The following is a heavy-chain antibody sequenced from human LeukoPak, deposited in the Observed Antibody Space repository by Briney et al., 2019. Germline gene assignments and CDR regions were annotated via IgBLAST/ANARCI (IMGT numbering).Heavy chain of an antibody. D-gene: IGHD2-2*01. J-gene: IGHJ5*02. CDR2: IYYSGST. V-gene: IGHV4-59*01. CDR1: GGSISSYY. Sequence: SETLSLTCTVSGGSISSYYWSWIRQPPGKGLEWIGYIYYSGSTSYNPSLKSRVTMSVDTSKKQISLKVRSVTAADMAVYYCARTTEDCSSTSCYQYWFDPWGQGTLVTVSS. CDR3: ARTTEDCSSTSCYQYWFDP.